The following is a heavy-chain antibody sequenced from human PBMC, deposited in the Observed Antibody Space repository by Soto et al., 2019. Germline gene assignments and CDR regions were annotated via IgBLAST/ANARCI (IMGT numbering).Heavy chain of an antibody. J-gene: IGHJ4*02. CDR3: ASSDSSSWLTTYY. Sequence: QVQLVESGGGVVQPGRSLRLSCAASGFTFSSYGMHWVRQAPGKGLEWVAVIWYDGSNKYYADSVKGRFTISRDNSKNTLYLKMNSLRAEDTAVYYCASSDSSSWLTTYYWGQGTLVTVSS. CDR1: GFTFSSYG. D-gene: IGHD6-13*01. V-gene: IGHV3-33*01. CDR2: IWYDGSNK.